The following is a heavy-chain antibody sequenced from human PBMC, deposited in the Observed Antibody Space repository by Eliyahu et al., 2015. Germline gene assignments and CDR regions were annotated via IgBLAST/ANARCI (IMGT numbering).Heavy chain of an antibody. J-gene: IGHJ6*03. V-gene: IGHV4-39*01. CDR1: GGSISSSSYY. CDR3: ARRPITMVRGVPRAHYYYYMDV. D-gene: IGHD3-10*01. Sequence: QLQLQESGPGLVKPSETLSLTCTVSGGSISSSSYYWGWIRQPPGKGLEWIGSIYYSGSTYYNPSLKSRVTISVDTSKNQFSLKLSSVTAADTAVYYCARRPITMVRGVPRAHYYYYMDVWGKGTTVTVSS. CDR2: IYYSGST.